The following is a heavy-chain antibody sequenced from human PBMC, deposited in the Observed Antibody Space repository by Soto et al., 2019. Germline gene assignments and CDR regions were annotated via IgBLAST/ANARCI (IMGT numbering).Heavy chain of an antibody. D-gene: IGHD1-26*01. CDR3: VKDLTLPGSRAFDY. CDR2: LSSRGGIT. CDR1: GFTFSSYA. J-gene: IGHJ4*02. Sequence: GGSLRLSCSASGFTFSSYAMHWFRQAPGKGLEYVSGLSSRGGITYDADSVKGRFTVSRDNSNNTLSLQMSSLRVEDTAVYFCVKDLTLPGSRAFDYWGQGTLVTVSS. V-gene: IGHV3-64D*06.